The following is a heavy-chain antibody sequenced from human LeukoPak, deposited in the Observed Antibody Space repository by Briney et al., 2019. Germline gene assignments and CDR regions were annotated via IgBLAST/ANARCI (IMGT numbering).Heavy chain of an antibody. CDR2: ISGSGGST. Sequence: PGGSLRLSCAASGFTFSNYAMSWVRQAPGKGLEWVSAISGSGGSTYYADSVKGRFTISRDNSKNTLYLQMNSLRAEDMAVYYCAKDGCSSTSCYVYYYYYMDVWGKGTTVTVSS. D-gene: IGHD2-2*01. V-gene: IGHV3-23*01. CDR3: AKDGCSSTSCYVYYYYYMDV. J-gene: IGHJ6*03. CDR1: GFTFSNYA.